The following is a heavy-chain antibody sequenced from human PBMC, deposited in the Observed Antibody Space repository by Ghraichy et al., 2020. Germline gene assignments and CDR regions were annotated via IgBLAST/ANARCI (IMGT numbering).Heavy chain of an antibody. J-gene: IGHJ4*02. Sequence: SETLSLTCTVSGYSMSSGYYWGWIRQPPGKGLEWIGSIYHTGTTRYSPSLKSRVTISVDTSKNQFSLKLSSVTAADTAVYYCARPTVASTGGLDYWGQGILVTVSS. CDR1: GYSMSSGYY. D-gene: IGHD6-19*01. CDR2: IYHTGTT. V-gene: IGHV4-38-2*02. CDR3: ARPTVASTGGLDY.